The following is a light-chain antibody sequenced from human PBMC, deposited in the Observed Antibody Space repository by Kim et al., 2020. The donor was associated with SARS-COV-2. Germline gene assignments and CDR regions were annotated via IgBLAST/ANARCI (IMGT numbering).Light chain of an antibody. V-gene: IGLV3-21*04. CDR2: YDN. CDR1: NIGSKS. J-gene: IGLJ2*01. CDR3: QVWDSSSDHVV. Sequence: SYELTQPPSVSVAPGKTARITCGGNNIGSKSVHWYQQKPGQAPVLVIYYDNDRPSGITERFSGSNSGNTATLTISRVEAGDEADYYCQVWDSSSDHVVFGGGTQLTVL.